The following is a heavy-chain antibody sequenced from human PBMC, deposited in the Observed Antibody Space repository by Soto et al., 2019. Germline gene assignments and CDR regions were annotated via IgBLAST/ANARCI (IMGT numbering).Heavy chain of an antibody. V-gene: IGHV2-5*02. J-gene: IGHJ4*02. Sequence: QITLKESGPTLVKPTQTLTLTCTFSGFSLSTSGVGVGWIRQPPGKALEWLALIYWDDDKRYSPSLKSRLTITKDTSKNQVVLTMTNMDPVDTATYYCAHIEVGSGSSSWSDYWGQGTLVTVSS. CDR3: AHIEVGSGSSSWSDY. CDR1: GFSLSTSGVG. CDR2: IYWDDDK. D-gene: IGHD6-13*01.